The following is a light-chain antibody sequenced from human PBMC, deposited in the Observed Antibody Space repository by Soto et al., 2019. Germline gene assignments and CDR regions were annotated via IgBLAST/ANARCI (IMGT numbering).Light chain of an antibody. CDR3: QQYNSYWT. J-gene: IGKJ1*01. V-gene: IGKV1-5*03. Sequence: DIQVAQSASTLSAYVKDRVTITCRASQSISSWLAWYQQKPGKAPKLLIYKASSLESGVPSRFSGSGSGTDFTLTISSLQPEDFATYYCQQYNSYWTFGHGTKVDIK. CDR2: KAS. CDR1: QSISSW.